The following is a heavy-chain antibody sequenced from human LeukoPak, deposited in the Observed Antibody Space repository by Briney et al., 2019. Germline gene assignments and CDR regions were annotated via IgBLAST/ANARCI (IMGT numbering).Heavy chain of an antibody. CDR2: ISAYNGNT. J-gene: IGHJ5*02. D-gene: IGHD2-2*01. CDR3: ARAGYYAPWFDP. V-gene: IGHV1-18*01. CDR1: GYTFTCYG. Sequence: ASVKVSCKASGYTFTCYGISWVRQAPGQGLEWMGWISAYNGNTNYAQKLQGRVAMTTDTSTSTAYMELRSLRSDDTAVYYCARAGYYAPWFDPWGQGTLVTVSS.